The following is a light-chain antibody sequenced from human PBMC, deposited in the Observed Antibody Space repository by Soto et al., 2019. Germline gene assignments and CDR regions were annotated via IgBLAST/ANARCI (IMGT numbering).Light chain of an antibody. V-gene: IGKV4-1*01. CDR1: QTVLYRSSNKSY. Sequence: DIVMTQSPDFLAVSLCERATITCKSIQTVLYRSSNKSYLALYQQRPEQPPRLLIYWSSTRLSGVPDRFVGRGSETDFTFTISSLQSGDEAGSHGQQYYITPYAFGQGTKLVIQ. CDR2: WSS. J-gene: IGKJ2*01. CDR3: QQYYITPYA.